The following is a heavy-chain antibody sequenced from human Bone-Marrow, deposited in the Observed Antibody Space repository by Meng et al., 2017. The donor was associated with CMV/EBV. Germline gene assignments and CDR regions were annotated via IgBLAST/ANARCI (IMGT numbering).Heavy chain of an antibody. CDR2: INHSGST. D-gene: IGHD3-10*01. CDR3: ARVKLLPATANPHYYDYYGMDV. J-gene: IGHJ6*02. Sequence: LRLSCAVYAGSFSGYYWSWNRQPPGKGLEWIGEINHSGSTNYNPSLKSRVTISVDTSKNQFSLKLSSVTAADTAVYYCARVKLLPATANPHYYDYYGMDVWGQGTTVTVSS. CDR1: AGSFSGYY. V-gene: IGHV4-34*01.